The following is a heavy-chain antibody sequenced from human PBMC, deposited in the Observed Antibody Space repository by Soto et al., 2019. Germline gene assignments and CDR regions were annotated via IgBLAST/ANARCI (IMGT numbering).Heavy chain of an antibody. CDR1: GFPVDTNY. D-gene: IGHD3-10*01. V-gene: IGHV3-66*01. J-gene: IGHJ6*04. Sequence: EVQLVESGGGLVQPGESLRLSCAASGFPVDTNYMTWVRQAPGKGLEWVSVMYSDGTPYYADSVKGRFTISRDSSKNTLYLQMNSLSAEATAVYYCARGYGGYYGSGSLDVWGKGTTVTVSS. CDR2: MYSDGTP. CDR3: ARGYGGYYGSGSLDV.